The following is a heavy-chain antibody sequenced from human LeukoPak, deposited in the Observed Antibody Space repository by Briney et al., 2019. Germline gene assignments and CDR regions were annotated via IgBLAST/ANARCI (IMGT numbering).Heavy chain of an antibody. Sequence: PGRSLRLSCAASGFTFNDYAMHWVRQAPGKGLEWVAVIWPDGSFKYYADSVKDRFTISRDNSKNTLWLQMNSLRAEDTGVYFCARAVGPYDYWGQGTLVTVSS. V-gene: IGHV3-33*08. CDR2: IWPDGSFK. J-gene: IGHJ4*02. CDR1: GFTFNDYA. CDR3: ARAVGPYDY. D-gene: IGHD3-10*01.